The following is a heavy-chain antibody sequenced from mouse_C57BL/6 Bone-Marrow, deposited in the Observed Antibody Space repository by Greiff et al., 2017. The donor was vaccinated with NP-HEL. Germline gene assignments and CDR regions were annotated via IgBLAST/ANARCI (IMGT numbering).Heavy chain of an antibody. J-gene: IGHJ4*01. CDR3: ARDGGYYDYGDYAMDY. V-gene: IGHV5-16*01. D-gene: IGHD2-4*01. CDR1: GFTFSDYY. CDR2: INYDGSST. Sequence: EVQLVESEGGLVQPGSSMKLSCTASGFTFSDYYMAWVRQVPEKGLEWVANINYDGSSTYYLDSLKSRFIISRDNAKNILYLQMSSLKSEDTATYYCARDGGYYDYGDYAMDYWGQGTSVTVSS.